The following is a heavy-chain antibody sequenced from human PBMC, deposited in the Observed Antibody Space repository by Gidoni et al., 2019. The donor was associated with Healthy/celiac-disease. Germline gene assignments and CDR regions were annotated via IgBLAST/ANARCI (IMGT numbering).Heavy chain of an antibody. D-gene: IGHD4-17*01. CDR2: MNPNSGNT. Sequence: HAQLVQSGAQGKKPGASVKVPCTASGYTFTSHDINWVRQAPGQGLEWMGWMNPNSGNTGYAQKFQGRVTMTRNTSISTAYMELSSLRSEDTAVYYCARPHPTTVTTSLGMDVWGQGTTVTVSS. V-gene: IGHV1-8*01. CDR1: GYTFTSHD. CDR3: ARPHPTTVTTSLGMDV. J-gene: IGHJ6*02.